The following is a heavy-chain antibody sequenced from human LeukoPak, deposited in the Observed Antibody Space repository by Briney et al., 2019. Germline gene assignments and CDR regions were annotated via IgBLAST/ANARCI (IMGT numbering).Heavy chain of an antibody. CDR2: LSGSGDST. V-gene: IGHV3-23*01. D-gene: IGHD6-19*01. J-gene: IGHJ4*02. CDR3: AKPKSGWLGGPFDC. CDR1: GFTVSSNY. Sequence: GGSLRLSCAASGFTVSSNYMSWVRQAPGKGLEWVSGLSGSGDSTYYADSVKGRFTISRDNSKNTLYLQMNSLRAADTAVYYCAKPKSGWLGGPFDCWGQGTLVTVSS.